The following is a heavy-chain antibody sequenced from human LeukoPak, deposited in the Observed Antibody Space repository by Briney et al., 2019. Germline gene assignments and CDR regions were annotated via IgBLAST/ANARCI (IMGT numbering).Heavy chain of an antibody. CDR3: ARGGLWFGEFDA. Sequence: ASVKVSCKASGYTFTSYDINWVRQATGQGLEWMGWMNPNSGNTGYAQKFQGRVTMTRNTSISTAYMELSSLRSEDTAVYYCARGGLWFGEFDAWGQGTTVTVSS. CDR2: MNPNSGNT. D-gene: IGHD3-10*01. CDR1: GYTFTSYD. J-gene: IGHJ6*02. V-gene: IGHV1-8*01.